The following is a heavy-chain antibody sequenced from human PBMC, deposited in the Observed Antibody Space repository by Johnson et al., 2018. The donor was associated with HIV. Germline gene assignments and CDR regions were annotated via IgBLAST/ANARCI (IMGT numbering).Heavy chain of an antibody. CDR3: ARDDRPDGFDI. D-gene: IGHD3-16*01. J-gene: IGHJ3*02. CDR1: GFTVSSNY. CDR2: ISSRGTT. Sequence: VESGGSLRLSCAASGFTVSSNYMSWVRQAPGKGLELVSVISSRGTTYYADSVKGRFTVSRDNSGNTLYLQMNSLRTDDTALYYCARDDRPDGFDIWGQGTMVTVSS. V-gene: IGHV3-66*02.